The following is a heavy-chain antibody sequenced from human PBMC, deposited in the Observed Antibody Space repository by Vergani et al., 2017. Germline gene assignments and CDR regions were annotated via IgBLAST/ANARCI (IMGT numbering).Heavy chain of an antibody. CDR1: GFSLSRFW. V-gene: IGHV3-30*18. Sequence: QVQLVESGGGVVQPGTSLRLSCAASGFSLSRFWMSWVRQAPEKGLEWVAFIGYDGRIKYNVDSVKGRFTISRDTSKKTLSLQMRSLRADDTAVYYCAKDGRENSDYGYFDYWGQGTLVTVSS. D-gene: IGHD4-17*01. CDR3: AKDGRENSDYGYFDY. J-gene: IGHJ4*02. CDR2: IGYDGRIK.